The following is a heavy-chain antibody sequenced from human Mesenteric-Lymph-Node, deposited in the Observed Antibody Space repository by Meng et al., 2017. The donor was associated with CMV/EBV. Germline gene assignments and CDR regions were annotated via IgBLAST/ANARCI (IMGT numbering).Heavy chain of an antibody. D-gene: IGHD2-2*01. CDR3: ARYCSSTSCYYAFDI. V-gene: IGHV3-23*03. J-gene: IGHJ3*02. CDR2: IYSGGGSA. Sequence: GESLKISCVATGFTFSDYAMSWVRQAPGKGLEWVSLIYSGGGSAYYGDSVKGRFTISRDYSKNTLYLQMNSLREDDTAVYYCARYCSSTSCYYAFDIWGQGTMVTVSS. CDR1: GFTFSDYA.